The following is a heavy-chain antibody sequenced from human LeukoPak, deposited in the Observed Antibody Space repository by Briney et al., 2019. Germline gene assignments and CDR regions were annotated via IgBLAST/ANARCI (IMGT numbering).Heavy chain of an antibody. CDR2: IYYSGST. Sequence: SETLSLTCTVSGGSISSYYWSWIRQPPGKGLEWIGYIYYSGSTNYNPSLKSRVTISVDTSKSQFSLKLSSVTAADTAVYYCARGHSSGWYGDFDYWGQGTLVTVSS. CDR3: ARGHSSGWYGDFDY. J-gene: IGHJ4*02. CDR1: GGSISSYY. D-gene: IGHD6-19*01. V-gene: IGHV4-59*08.